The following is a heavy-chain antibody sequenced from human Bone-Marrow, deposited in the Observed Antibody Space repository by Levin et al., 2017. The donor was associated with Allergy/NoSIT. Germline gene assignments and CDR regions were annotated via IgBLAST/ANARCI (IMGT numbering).Heavy chain of an antibody. CDR2: IYPGDSDT. CDR1: GYSFTTYW. Sequence: ASVKVSCKTFGYSFTTYWIAWVRQMPGKGLEWMGIIYPGDSDTRYSPSFQGQVTISADKSISTAYLQWSSLKASDTAMYYCARRRGAYDYYFDYWGQGTLVTVSS. D-gene: IGHD3-16*01. J-gene: IGHJ4*02. V-gene: IGHV5-51*01. CDR3: ARRRGAYDYYFDY.